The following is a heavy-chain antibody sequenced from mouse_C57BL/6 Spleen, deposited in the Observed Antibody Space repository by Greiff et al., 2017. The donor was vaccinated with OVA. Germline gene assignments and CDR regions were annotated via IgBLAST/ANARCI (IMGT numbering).Heavy chain of an antibody. CDR3: ARLGTTVRGWYFDV. J-gene: IGHJ1*03. CDR2: INPSNGGT. D-gene: IGHD1-1*01. Sequence: QVQLQHPGTELVKPGASVKLSCKASGYTFTSYWMHWVKQRPGQGLEWIGNINPSNGGTNYNEKFKSKATLTVDKSSSTAYMQLSSLTSEDSAVYYCARLGTTVRGWYFDVWGTGTTVTVSS. V-gene: IGHV1-53*01. CDR1: GYTFTSYW.